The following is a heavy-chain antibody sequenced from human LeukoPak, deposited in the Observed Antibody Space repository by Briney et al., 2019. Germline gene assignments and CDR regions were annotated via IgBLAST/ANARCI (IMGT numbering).Heavy chain of an antibody. CDR3: ARQVTTYDN. CDR2: ISSSFFT. V-gene: IGHV3-48*01. D-gene: IGHD4-17*01. J-gene: IGHJ4*02. Sequence: SGGSLRLSCTASGFTFSSDSMNWVRQAPGKRPEWVSYISSSFFTLYADSVRGRFTISRDNAKNSLYLQMNSLRAEDTAVYYCARQVTTYDNWGQGTLVTVSS. CDR1: GFTFSSDS.